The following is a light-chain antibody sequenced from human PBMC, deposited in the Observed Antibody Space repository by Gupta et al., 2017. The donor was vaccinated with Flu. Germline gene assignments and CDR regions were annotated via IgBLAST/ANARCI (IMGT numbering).Light chain of an antibody. V-gene: IGKV3D-20*01. CDR2: DTI. CDR1: RTISATY. J-gene: IGKJ5*01. Sequence: GERATLSCAASRTISATYLAWYQQKPGLAPRLIIYDTIKRPAGVPDRFAGSGSGTDFTLTISRVEPEDFAVYYCQLYGSSPLITFGQGTRLDIK. CDR3: QLYGSSPLIT.